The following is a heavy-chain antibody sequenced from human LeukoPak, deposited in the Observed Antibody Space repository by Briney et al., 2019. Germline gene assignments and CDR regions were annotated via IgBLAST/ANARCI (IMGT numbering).Heavy chain of an antibody. CDR2: IYTSGST. CDR1: GGSISSYY. J-gene: IGHJ4*02. D-gene: IGHD1-20*01. V-gene: IGHV4-4*07. Sequence: SETLSLTCTVSGGSISSYYWSWIRQPAGKGLEWIGRIYTSGSTNYNPSLKSRVTMSVDTSKNQFSLKLSSVTAADTAVYYCARLGYCITGFCLDDYWGQGTLVTVSS. CDR3: ARLGYCITGFCLDDY.